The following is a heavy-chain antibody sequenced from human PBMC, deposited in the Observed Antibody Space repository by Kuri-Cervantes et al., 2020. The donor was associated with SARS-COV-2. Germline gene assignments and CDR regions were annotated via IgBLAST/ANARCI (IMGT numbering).Heavy chain of an antibody. J-gene: IGHJ3*02. V-gene: IGHV3-11*01. D-gene: IGHD1-1*01. Sequence: GESLKISCTASGFIFSDYYMTWIRQAPGKGLEWVSNIGPSGTTKYYADSVKGRFTISRDNAKNSLYLQMNSLRAEDTAVYYCAKVRLERFLDAFDIWGQGTMVTVSS. CDR3: AKVRLERFLDAFDI. CDR2: IGPSGTTK. CDR1: GFIFSDYY.